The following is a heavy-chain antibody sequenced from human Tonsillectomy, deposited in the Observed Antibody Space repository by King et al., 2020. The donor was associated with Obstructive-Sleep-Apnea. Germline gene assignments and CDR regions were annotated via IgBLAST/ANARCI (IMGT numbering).Heavy chain of an antibody. V-gene: IGHV4-59*08. CDR3: AKHSGAGFDP. J-gene: IGHJ5*02. CDR1: GGSISSYY. Sequence: VQLQESGPGLVKPSETLSLTCTVSGGSISSYYWSWIRQPPGKGLEWIGYIYYSGSTNYNPSLKSRVTISVDTSKNQFSLKLSSVVAADTAVYYCAKHSGAGFDPWGQGTLVTVAS. CDR2: IYYSGST.